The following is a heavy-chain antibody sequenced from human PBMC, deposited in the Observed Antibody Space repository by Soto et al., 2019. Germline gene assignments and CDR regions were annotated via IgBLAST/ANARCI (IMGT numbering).Heavy chain of an antibody. CDR2: IYYSGST. D-gene: IGHD6-13*01. Sequence: SETLSLTCTVSGGSISSGDYYWSWIRQPPGKGLEWIGYIYYSGSTYYNPSLKSRVTISVDTSKNQFSLKLSSVTAADTAVYYCARHREVQYSSTTLFDPWGQGTLVTVSS. V-gene: IGHV4-30-4*01. CDR3: ARHREVQYSSTTLFDP. CDR1: GGSISSGDYY. J-gene: IGHJ5*02.